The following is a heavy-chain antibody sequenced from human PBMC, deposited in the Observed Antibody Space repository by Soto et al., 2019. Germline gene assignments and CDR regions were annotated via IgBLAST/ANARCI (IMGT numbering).Heavy chain of an antibody. CDR3: ARDLTVTSNRYYYYYGMDV. V-gene: IGHV1-3*01. D-gene: IGHD4-17*01. Sequence: QVQLVQSGAEVKKPGASVKVSCKASGYTCTSYAMHWVRQAPGQRLEWMGWINAGNGNTKYSQKFQGRVTITRDTSASTAYMELSSLRSDDTGVYYCARDLTVTSNRYYYYYGMDVWGQGTTVTVSS. J-gene: IGHJ6*02. CDR2: INAGNGNT. CDR1: GYTCTSYA.